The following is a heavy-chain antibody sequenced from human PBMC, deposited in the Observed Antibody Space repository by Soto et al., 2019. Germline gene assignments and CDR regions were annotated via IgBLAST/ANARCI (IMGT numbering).Heavy chain of an antibody. CDR1: GGTFSSYT. V-gene: IGHV1-69*02. CDR3: AEGYSYGYVYYYGMDV. J-gene: IGHJ6*02. D-gene: IGHD5-18*01. CDR2: IIPILGIA. Sequence: QVQLVQSGAEVKKPGSSVKVSCKASGGTFSSYTISWVRQAPGQGLEWMGRIIPILGIANYAQKFQGRVTITADKSTSTADMELSSLRPEDTAVYYCAEGYSYGYVYYYGMDVWVQGTTVTVSS.